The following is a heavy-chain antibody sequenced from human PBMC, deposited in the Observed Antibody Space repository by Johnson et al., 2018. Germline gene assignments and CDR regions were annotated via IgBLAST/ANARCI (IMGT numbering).Heavy chain of an antibody. Sequence: VQLLESGGGLVKPGGSLRLSCAASGFTFSDYYMSWIRQAPGKGLAWVSYIGSSGSTIYYADSVQGRFTISRDNAKNSLYLQMNSLRAEDTAVYYCASYYYGSGTWYFDLWGRGTLVTVSS. CDR3: ASYYYGSGTWYFDL. J-gene: IGHJ2*01. CDR2: IGSSGSTI. CDR1: GFTFSDYY. V-gene: IGHV3-11*04. D-gene: IGHD3-10*01.